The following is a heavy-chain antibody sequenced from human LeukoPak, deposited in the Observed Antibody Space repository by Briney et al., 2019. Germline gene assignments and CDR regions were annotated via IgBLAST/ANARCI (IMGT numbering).Heavy chain of an antibody. CDR2: IRYDGSNK. J-gene: IGHJ5*02. V-gene: IGHV3-30*02. CDR1: GFTFSSYG. D-gene: IGHD2-2*01. Sequence: PGGPLRLSCAACGFTFSSYGMQWVREAPGRGLEWVAFIRYDGSNKYYADSVKGRFTISRDNSKNTLYLQMNSLRTEDTAVFYCAKDTMPPKAGFDPWGQGTLVTVSS. CDR3: AKDTMPPKAGFDP.